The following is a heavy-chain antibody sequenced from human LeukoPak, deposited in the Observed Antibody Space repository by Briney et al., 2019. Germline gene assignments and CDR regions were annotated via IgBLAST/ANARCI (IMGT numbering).Heavy chain of an antibody. CDR2: ISSSSSYI. V-gene: IGHV3-21*01. J-gene: IGHJ4*02. CDR1: GFTFSSYS. D-gene: IGHD6-13*01. Sequence: GGSLRLSCAASGFTFSSYSMNWVRQAPGKGLEWVSSISSSSSYIYYADSVKGRFTISRDKSKNTLYLQMNSLRAEDTAVYYCARANSSSWHNFNYWGQGTLVTVSS. CDR3: ARANSSSWHNFNY.